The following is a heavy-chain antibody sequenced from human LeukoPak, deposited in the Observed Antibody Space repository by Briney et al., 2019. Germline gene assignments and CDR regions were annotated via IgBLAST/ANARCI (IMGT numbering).Heavy chain of an antibody. J-gene: IGHJ4*02. Sequence: GGSLRLSCAASGFTFRSYGIHWVRQAPGKGLEWVAMISFDRTNKHYADSVKGRFTISRDNSKDTLSLEMNNLRPEDTAVYYCARDLNLGTSDSYWGQGTLVTVSS. V-gene: IGHV3-30*03. CDR2: ISFDRTNK. D-gene: IGHD3/OR15-3a*01. CDR3: ARDLNLGTSDSY. CDR1: GFTFRSYG.